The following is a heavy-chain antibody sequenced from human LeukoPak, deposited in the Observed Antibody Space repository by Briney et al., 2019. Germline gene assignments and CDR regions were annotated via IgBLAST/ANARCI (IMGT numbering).Heavy chain of an antibody. D-gene: IGHD6-19*01. CDR1: GFTFDDYA. J-gene: IGHJ6*03. Sequence: GSSLRLSCAASGFTFDDYAMHWVRRAPGKGLEWVSGISWNSGNIGYADSVKGRFTISRDNAQNSLYLQMNSLRSEDMAFYYCAKDRASAWNSYYYFDVWGKGTTVTVSS. CDR2: ISWNSGNI. V-gene: IGHV3-9*03. CDR3: AKDRASAWNSYYYFDV.